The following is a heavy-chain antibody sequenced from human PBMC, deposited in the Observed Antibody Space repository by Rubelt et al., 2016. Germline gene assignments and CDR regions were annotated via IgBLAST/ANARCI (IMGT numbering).Heavy chain of an antibody. Sequence: QVQLVQSGAEVKKPGASVKVSCKASGYTFTSYYMHWVRQAPGQGLEWMGIINPSGGSTTYAQKFQGRVTMTRDTSTSTVYMDLSSLRSEDTAVYYCASLQYSSGWYSDYWGQGTLVTVSS. J-gene: IGHJ4*02. CDR1: GYTFTSYY. D-gene: IGHD6-19*01. V-gene: IGHV1-46*01. CDR2: INPSGGST. CDR3: ASLQYSSGWYSDY.